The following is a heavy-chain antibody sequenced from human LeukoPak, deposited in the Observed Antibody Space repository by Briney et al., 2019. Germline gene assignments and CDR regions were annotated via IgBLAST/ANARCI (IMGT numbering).Heavy chain of an antibody. J-gene: IGHJ4*02. V-gene: IGHV3-11*04. CDR1: GFTFSDYY. CDR3: ARRYYDFSSGYLSFDY. Sequence: GGSLRLSCAASGFTFSDYYMSWTRQAPGKGLEWVSYISSSGSTIYYADSVKGRFTISRDNAKNSLYLQMNSLRAEDTAVYYCARRYYDFSSGYLSFDYWGQGTLVTVSS. CDR2: ISSSGSTI. D-gene: IGHD3-3*01.